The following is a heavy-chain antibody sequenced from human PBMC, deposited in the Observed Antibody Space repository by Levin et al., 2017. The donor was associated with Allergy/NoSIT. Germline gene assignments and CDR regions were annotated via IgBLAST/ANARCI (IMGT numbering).Heavy chain of an antibody. CDR1: GFTFSSYG. V-gene: IGHV3-30*18. J-gene: IGHJ4*02. CDR3: AKLIVTGTTVDY. CDR2: ISYDGSNK. Sequence: PGGSLRLSCAASGFTFSSYGMHWVRQAPGKGLEWVAVISYDGSNKYYADSVKGRSTISRDNSKNTLYLQMNSLRAEDTAVYYCAKLIVTGTTVDYWGQGTLVNVS. D-gene: IGHD1-7*01.